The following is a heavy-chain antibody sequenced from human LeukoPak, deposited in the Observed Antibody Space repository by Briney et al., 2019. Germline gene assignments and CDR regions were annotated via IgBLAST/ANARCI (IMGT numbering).Heavy chain of an antibody. J-gene: IGHJ4*02. Sequence: GGSLRLSCAASGFTFSSSGMHWFRQAPGKGLEWVAFMSYDGSNRYYADSVKGRFTISRDNSKNTLYLQMNSLRAEDTAVYYCAKETRGSYSDYWGQGTLVTVSS. V-gene: IGHV3-30*02. D-gene: IGHD5-12*01. CDR2: MSYDGSNR. CDR1: GFTFSSSG. CDR3: AKETRGSYSDY.